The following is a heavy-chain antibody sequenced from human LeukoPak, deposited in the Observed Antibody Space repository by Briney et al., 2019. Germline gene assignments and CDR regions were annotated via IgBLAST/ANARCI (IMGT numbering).Heavy chain of an antibody. D-gene: IGHD3-22*01. CDR1: GYTFTGYY. Sequence: ASVKVSSKASGYTFTGYYMHWVRQAPGQGLEWMGWINPNSGGTNYAQKFQGRVTMTRDTSISTAYMELSRLRSDDTAVYYCARETDYYDSSGYYRTYNWFDPWGQGTLVTVSS. V-gene: IGHV1-2*02. CDR3: ARETDYYDSSGYYRTYNWFDP. CDR2: INPNSGGT. J-gene: IGHJ5*02.